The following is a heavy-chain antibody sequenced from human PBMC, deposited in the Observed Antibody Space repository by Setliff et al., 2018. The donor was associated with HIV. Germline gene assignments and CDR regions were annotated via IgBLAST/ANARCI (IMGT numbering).Heavy chain of an antibody. J-gene: IGHJ4*02. CDR3: AAQGVL. CDR2: ISSSGTTT. Sequence: GGSLRLSCAASGFTFSIYGMHWVRQAPGKGLEWLSYISSSGTTTYYADSVKGRFTISRDNAKNSVLLQMNSLRVEDTAVYFCAAQGVLWGQGTQVTVS. V-gene: IGHV3-48*04. CDR1: GFTFSIYG.